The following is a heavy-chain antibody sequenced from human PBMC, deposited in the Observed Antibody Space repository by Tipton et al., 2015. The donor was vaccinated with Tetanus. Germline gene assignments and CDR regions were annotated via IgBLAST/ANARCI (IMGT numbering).Heavy chain of an antibody. Sequence: SLRLSCAASGFTFSSYAMSWVRQAPGKGLEWVSAISGSGGSTYYADSVKGRFTISRDNSKNTLYLQMNSLRAEDTAVYYCAKASSGSYSQFDYWGQGTLVTVSS. CDR2: ISGSGGST. D-gene: IGHD1-26*01. CDR3: AKASSGSYSQFDY. CDR1: GFTFSSYA. J-gene: IGHJ4*02. V-gene: IGHV3-23*01.